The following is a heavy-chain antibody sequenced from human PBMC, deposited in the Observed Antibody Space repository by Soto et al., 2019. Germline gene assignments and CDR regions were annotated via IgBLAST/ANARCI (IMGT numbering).Heavy chain of an antibody. D-gene: IGHD1-1*01. V-gene: IGHV3-23*01. CDR3: GKGYGNSAGIMSMDV. J-gene: IGHJ6*02. CDR1: GFTASSFA. Sequence: GGSLRLSCTTSGFTASSFAMGWVRQAPGKGLEWVSGIRARASDTYYTDSVRGRFTISRDDSKNTLYLQMSSLTAEDTASYYCGKGYGNSAGIMSMDVRGQGTTVTVSS. CDR2: IRARASDT.